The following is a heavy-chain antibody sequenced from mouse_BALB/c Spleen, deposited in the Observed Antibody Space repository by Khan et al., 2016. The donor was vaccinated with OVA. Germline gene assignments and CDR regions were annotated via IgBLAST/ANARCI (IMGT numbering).Heavy chain of an antibody. J-gene: IGHJ2*01. V-gene: IGHV1-7*01. CDR3: ARERSDY. CDR2: INPTSGFT. CDR1: GYTFTTYW. Sequence: VQLVESGAELAKPGASVKMSCKASGYTFTTYWMHWVKQRPGQGLEWIGYINPTSGFTDYNQKFKDKATLTADKSSSTAYMQLSSLTSDDSAVYYCARERSDYWGQGTTLTVSS.